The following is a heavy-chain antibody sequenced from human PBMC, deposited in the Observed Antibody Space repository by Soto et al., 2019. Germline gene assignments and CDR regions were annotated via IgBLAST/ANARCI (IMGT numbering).Heavy chain of an antibody. Sequence: SETLSLTCTVSGGSISSSSYDWGWIRQPPGKGLEWIGSIYYSGSTYYNPSLKSRVTISVDTSKNQFSLKLSSVTAADTAVYYCARHVRHPGILPTNIWFDPWGQGTLVTVSS. V-gene: IGHV4-39*01. CDR1: GGSISSSSYD. J-gene: IGHJ5*02. CDR3: ARHVRHPGILPTNIWFDP. CDR2: IYYSGST.